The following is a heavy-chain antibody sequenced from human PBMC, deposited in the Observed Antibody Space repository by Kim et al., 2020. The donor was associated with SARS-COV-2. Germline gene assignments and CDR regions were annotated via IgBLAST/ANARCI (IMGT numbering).Heavy chain of an antibody. D-gene: IGHD3-10*01. CDR2: LSFHGRDF. Sequence: GGSLRLSCAASGFSFSTHAMHWFRQTPDKGLEWVAVLSFHGRDFYYADSVKGRFSVSRDNSKNTLYLQMGRLRPDDTAVYVCATGHYLGSLVHFWCQGT. CDR3: ATGHYLGSLVHF. J-gene: IGHJ4*02. CDR1: GFSFSTHA. V-gene: IGHV3-30*04.